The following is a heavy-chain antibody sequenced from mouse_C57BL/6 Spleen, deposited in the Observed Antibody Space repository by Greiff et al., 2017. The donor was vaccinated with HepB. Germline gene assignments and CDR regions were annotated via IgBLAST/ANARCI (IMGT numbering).Heavy chain of an antibody. Sequence: QVQLKQPGAELVRPGSSVKLSCKASGYTFTSYWMDWVKQRPGQGLEWIGNIYPSDSETHYNQKFKDKATLTVDKSSSTAYMQLSSLTSEDSAVYYCARPYYYGSSYDYGGQGTTLTVSS. V-gene: IGHV1-61*01. D-gene: IGHD1-1*01. CDR3: ARPYYYGSSYDY. CDR1: GYTFTSYW. CDR2: IYPSDSET. J-gene: IGHJ2*01.